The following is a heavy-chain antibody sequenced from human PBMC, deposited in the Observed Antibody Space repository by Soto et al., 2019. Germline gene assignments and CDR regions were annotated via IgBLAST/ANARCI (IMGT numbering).Heavy chain of an antibody. D-gene: IGHD3-22*01. CDR2: IDWDEDR. J-gene: IGHJ4*02. Sequence: FGPTLVNPTETLTLTCTFSGFSLSTSGMRVSWIRQAPGKALEWLARIDWDEDRFYSTSLKTRLTISKDTSKNQVALTMTKMDPVDTATYYCARMRSDYDSSGLDYWGQGILVTVSS. CDR3: ARMRSDYDSSGLDY. V-gene: IGHV2-70*04. CDR1: GFSLSTSGMR.